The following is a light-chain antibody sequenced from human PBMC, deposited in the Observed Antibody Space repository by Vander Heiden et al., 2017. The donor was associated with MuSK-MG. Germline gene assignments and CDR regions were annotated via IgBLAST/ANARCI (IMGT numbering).Light chain of an antibody. V-gene: IGKV3-15*01. CDR1: QSVSSN. CDR3: QQDNTLHL. J-gene: IGKJ4*01. Sequence: EIVMTQSPATLSVSPGERATLSCRASQSVSSNLDWYQQKPGQAPRLLIYGASNRANGIPDRFSGSGSGTEFTLTSSSRQSEDFAVYYWQQDNTLHLFGGGTKVEIK. CDR2: GAS.